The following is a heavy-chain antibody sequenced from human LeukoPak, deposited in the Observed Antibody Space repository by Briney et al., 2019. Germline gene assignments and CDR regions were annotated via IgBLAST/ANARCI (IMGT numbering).Heavy chain of an antibody. CDR1: GYSISSGYY. CDR2: IYHSGST. V-gene: IGHV4-38-2*02. D-gene: IGHD1-26*01. Sequence: SETLSLTCTVSGYSISSGYYWGWIRQPPGKGLEWIGSIYHSGSTYYNPSLKSRVTISVDTSKNQFSLKLSAVTAADTAVYYCASFLSGSYPDYRGQGTLVTVSS. CDR3: ASFLSGSYPDY. J-gene: IGHJ4*02.